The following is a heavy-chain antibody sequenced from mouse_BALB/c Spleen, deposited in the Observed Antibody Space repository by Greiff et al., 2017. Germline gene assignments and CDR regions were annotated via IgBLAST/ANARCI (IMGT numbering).Heavy chain of an antibody. CDR1: GYTFTNYW. D-gene: IGHD2-3*01. CDR3: ARSEGSLDGYFDY. J-gene: IGHJ2*01. V-gene: IGHV1-63*02. CDR2: IYPGGGYT. Sequence: VQLVESGAELVRPGTSVKISCKASGYTFTNYWLGWVKQRPGHGLEWIGDIYPGGGYTNYNEKFKGKATLTADTSSSTAYMQLSSLTSEDSAVYYCARSEGSLDGYFDYWGQGTTLTVSS.